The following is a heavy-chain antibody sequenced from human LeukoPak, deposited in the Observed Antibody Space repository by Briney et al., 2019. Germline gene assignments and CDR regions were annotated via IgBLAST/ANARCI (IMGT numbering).Heavy chain of an antibody. CDR3: AREGDPGSGYNYGNWLDP. J-gene: IGHJ5*02. D-gene: IGHD5-24*01. Sequence: TPSETLSLTCTVSGGSLKSNYWSWIRQPPRKGLEWIGYGYYSGTTNYNPSFKSRVTISLDTSKSQFSVKLRFVTTADTAVYYCAREGDPGSGYNYGNWLDPWGQGTLVTVSS. CDR1: GGSLKSNY. CDR2: GYYSGTT. V-gene: IGHV4-59*01.